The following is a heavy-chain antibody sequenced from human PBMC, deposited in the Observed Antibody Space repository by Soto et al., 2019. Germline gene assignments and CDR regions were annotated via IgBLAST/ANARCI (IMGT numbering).Heavy chain of an antibody. Sequence: QVQLQESGPGLVKPSGTLSLTCAVSGGSISSSNWWSWVRQPPGKGLEWIGEIYHSGSTNYNPSLTSRVTTSVNKSKNQFSLKLSSVTAADTAVYYCARALRLIAESNWFDPWGQGTLVTVSS. D-gene: IGHD3-22*01. CDR3: ARALRLIAESNWFDP. V-gene: IGHV4-4*02. J-gene: IGHJ5*02. CDR1: GGSISSSNW. CDR2: IYHSGST.